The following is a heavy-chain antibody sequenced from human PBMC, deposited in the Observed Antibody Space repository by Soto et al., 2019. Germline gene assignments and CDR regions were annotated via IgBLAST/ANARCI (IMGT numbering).Heavy chain of an antibody. CDR1: SVSISSYF. CDR2: TYHRGST. Sequence: PSETLSLTCTVSSVSISSYFWSWIRQPPGRGLEWIGYTYHRGSTNYSPFLKSRVAISLDTSENQFSLKVNSVTAADTAVYYCARIGGYHGPLDYWGQGTPVTVSS. CDR3: ARIGGYHGPLDY. D-gene: IGHD3-16*02. J-gene: IGHJ4*02. V-gene: IGHV4-59*01.